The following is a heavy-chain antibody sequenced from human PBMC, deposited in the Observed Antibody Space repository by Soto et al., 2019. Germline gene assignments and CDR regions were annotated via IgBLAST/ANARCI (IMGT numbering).Heavy chain of an antibody. CDR3: ARIYCSTTSCYIDY. Sequence: GGSLRLSCAASTFTFSNHWMSWVRQAPGKGLEWVANINQGGSAKYYLDSVKGRFTISRDNAKNSLGLQMNSLRAEDTAVYYCARIYCSTTSCYIDYWGQGTLVTVSS. CDR2: INQGGSAK. J-gene: IGHJ4*02. D-gene: IGHD2-2*02. V-gene: IGHV3-7*01. CDR1: TFTFSNHW.